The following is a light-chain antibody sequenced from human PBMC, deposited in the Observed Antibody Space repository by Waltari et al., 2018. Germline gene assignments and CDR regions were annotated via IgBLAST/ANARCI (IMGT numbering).Light chain of an antibody. Sequence: IVLTHSPDTLSVSPGERATLSCRASQKISSNLAWYQQKPGRPPRLLIYGASTRATGVPVRFTGSGSGIEFTLTISSLQSEDSAVYYCHQYNNWPRYSFGQGTKLEIK. V-gene: IGKV3-15*01. J-gene: IGKJ2*03. CDR1: QKISSN. CDR3: HQYNNWPRYS. CDR2: GAS.